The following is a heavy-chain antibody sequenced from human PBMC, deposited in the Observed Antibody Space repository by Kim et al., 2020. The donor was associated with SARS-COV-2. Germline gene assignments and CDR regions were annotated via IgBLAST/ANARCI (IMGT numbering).Heavy chain of an antibody. D-gene: IGHD3-22*01. J-gene: IGHJ2*01. CDR2: INPNSGGT. CDR1: GYTFTGYY. V-gene: IGHV1-2*06. Sequence: ASVKVSCKASGYTFTGYYMHWVRQAPGQGLEWMGRINPNSGGTNYAQKFQGRVTMTRDTSISTAYMELSRLRSDDTAVYYCARVYPTTMIVVDELDWYFDLWGRGTLVTVSS. CDR3: ARVYPTTMIVVDELDWYFDL.